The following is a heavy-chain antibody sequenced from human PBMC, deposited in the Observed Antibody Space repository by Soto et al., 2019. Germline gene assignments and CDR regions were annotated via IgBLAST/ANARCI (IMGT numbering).Heavy chain of an antibody. V-gene: IGHV1-2*02. J-gene: IGHJ4*02. Sequence: AASVKVSCKASGYTFTGYYMHWVRQAPGQGFEWMGRISPKSGGTNYAQKFEVRVTMTWDTSLKTAYMELSSLISEDTAVYYCARPPGYISDWYYFDLWGQGTLVTVSS. D-gene: IGHD3-9*01. CDR2: ISPKSGGT. CDR3: ARPPGYISDWYYFDL. CDR1: GYTFTGYY.